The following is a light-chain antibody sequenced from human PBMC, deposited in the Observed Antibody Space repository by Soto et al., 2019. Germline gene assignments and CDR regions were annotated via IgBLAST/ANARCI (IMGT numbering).Light chain of an antibody. CDR2: GAS. CDR1: QAVSSNY. CDR3: QQYGDLPWT. V-gene: IGKV3-20*01. Sequence: ALTQSPGTLSSSHGERATLSCRASQAVSSNYLAWYQQKPGQAPRLLISGASGRATGVPDRFSGSGSGTDFTLTIDRLESEDFAVYFCQQYGDLPWTFGQGTKVDI. J-gene: IGKJ1*01.